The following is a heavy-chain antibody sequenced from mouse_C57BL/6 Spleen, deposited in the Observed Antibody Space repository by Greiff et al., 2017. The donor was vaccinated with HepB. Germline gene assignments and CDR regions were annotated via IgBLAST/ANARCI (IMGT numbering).Heavy chain of an antibody. CDR1: GYTFTSYW. CDR2: IDPSYSYT. V-gene: IGHV1-69*01. J-gene: IGHJ2*01. Sequence: QVQLQQPGAELVMPGASVKLSCKASGYTFTSYWMHWVKQRPGQGLEWIGEIDPSYSYTNYNQKFKGKSTLTVDKSSSTAYMQLSSLTSEDSAVYYCARRELGLSFDYWGQGTTLTVSS. CDR3: ARRELGLSFDY. D-gene: IGHD4-1*01.